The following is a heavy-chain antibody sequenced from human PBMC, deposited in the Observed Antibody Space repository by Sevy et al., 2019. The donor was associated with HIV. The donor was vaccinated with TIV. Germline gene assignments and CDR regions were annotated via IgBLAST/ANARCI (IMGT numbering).Heavy chain of an antibody. V-gene: IGHV3-30-3*01. CDR3: ARDYYDSSGYVY. CDR2: ISYDGSNK. J-gene: IGHJ4*02. Sequence: GGSVRLSCAASGFTFSSYAMHWVRQAPGKGLEWVAVISYDGSNKYYADSVKGRFTISRDNSKNTLYLQMNSLRAEDTAVYYCARDYYDSSGYVYWGQGTLVTVSS. CDR1: GFTFSSYA. D-gene: IGHD3-22*01.